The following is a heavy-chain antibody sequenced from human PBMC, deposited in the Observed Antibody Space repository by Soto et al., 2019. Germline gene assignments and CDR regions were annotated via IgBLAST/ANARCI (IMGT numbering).Heavy chain of an antibody. CDR3: ARVSEYYDILTGKYYYYGMDV. CDR1: GGSISSYY. Sequence: PSETLSLTCTVSGGSISSYYWSWIRQPPGKGLEWIGYIYYSGSTNYNPSLKSRVTISVDTSKNQFSLKLSSVTAADTAVYYCARVSEYYDILTGKYYYYGMDVWGQGTTVTVSS. J-gene: IGHJ6*02. CDR2: IYYSGST. D-gene: IGHD3-9*01. V-gene: IGHV4-59*01.